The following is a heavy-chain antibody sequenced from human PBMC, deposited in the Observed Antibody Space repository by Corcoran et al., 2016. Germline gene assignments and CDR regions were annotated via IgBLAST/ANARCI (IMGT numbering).Heavy chain of an antibody. CDR2: IDWDDDK. Sequence: QVTLRESGPALVKPTQTLTLTCTFSGFSLSTSGMCVSWIRQPPGKALEWLALIDWDDDKYYSTSLKTRLTISKDTSKNQVVLTMTNMDPVETATYYCAVSTSRYTAYYYGMNVWGQGTTVTVSS. CDR3: AVSTSRYTAYYYGMNV. J-gene: IGHJ6*02. V-gene: IGHV2-70*01. CDR1: GFSLSTSGMC. D-gene: IGHD2-2*02.